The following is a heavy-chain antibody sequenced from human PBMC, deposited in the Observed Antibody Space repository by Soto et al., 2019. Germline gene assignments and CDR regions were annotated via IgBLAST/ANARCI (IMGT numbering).Heavy chain of an antibody. CDR3: ARDASRRGYFDY. V-gene: IGHV3-30-3*01. D-gene: IGHD3-10*01. CDR1: GFTFSSYA. Sequence: QVQLVESGGGVVQPGRSLRLSCAASGFTFSSYAMHWVRQAPGKGLEWVAVISYDGSNKYYADSVKGRFTISRDNSKNTLYLQMTSLRAEDTAVYYGARDASRRGYFDYWGQGTLVTVSS. J-gene: IGHJ4*02. CDR2: ISYDGSNK.